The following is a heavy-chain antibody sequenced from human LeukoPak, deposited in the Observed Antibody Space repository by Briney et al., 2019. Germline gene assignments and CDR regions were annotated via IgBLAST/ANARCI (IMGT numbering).Heavy chain of an antibody. CDR3: ARDDLWFGELFAGFDY. CDR2: IWYDGSNK. J-gene: IGHJ4*02. CDR1: GFTFSSYG. V-gene: IGHV3-33*08. D-gene: IGHD3-10*01. Sequence: PGGSLRLSCAVSGFTFSSYGMHWVRQAPGKGLEWVAVIWYDGSNKYYADSVKGRFTISRDNSKNTLYLQMNSLRAEDTAVYYCARDDLWFGELFAGFDYWGQGTLVTVSS.